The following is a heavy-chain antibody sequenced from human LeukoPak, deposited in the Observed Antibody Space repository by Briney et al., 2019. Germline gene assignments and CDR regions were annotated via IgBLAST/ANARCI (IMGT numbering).Heavy chain of an antibody. J-gene: IGHJ4*02. Sequence: PGGSLRLSCAASGFTFSSYTMSWVPRAPGKGLEGVSAIRGSGGSTYYADSVKGRFTISRDNSKNTLYLQMNSLRAEDTAVYYCAKDPVAGSGSYLPTYYFDYWGQGTLVTVSS. D-gene: IGHD3-10*01. CDR3: AKDPVAGSGSYLPTYYFDY. V-gene: IGHV3-23*01. CDR2: IRGSGGST. CDR1: GFTFSSYT.